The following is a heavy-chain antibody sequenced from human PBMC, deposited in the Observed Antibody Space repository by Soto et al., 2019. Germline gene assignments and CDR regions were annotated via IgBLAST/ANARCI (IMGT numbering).Heavy chain of an antibody. CDR1: GGSISSGGYY. V-gene: IGHV4-31*03. CDR2: IYYSGST. CDR3: ARTSTVTNQDDAFDI. D-gene: IGHD4-17*01. J-gene: IGHJ3*02. Sequence: PSETLSLTCTVSGGSISSGGYYWSWIRQHPGKGLEWIGYIYYSGSTYYNPSLKSRVTISVDRSKNQFSLKLSSVTAADTAVYYCARTSTVTNQDDAFDIWGQGTMVTVSS.